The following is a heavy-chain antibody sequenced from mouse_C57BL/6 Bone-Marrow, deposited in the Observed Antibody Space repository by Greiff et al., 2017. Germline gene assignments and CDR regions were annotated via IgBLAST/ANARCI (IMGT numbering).Heavy chain of an antibody. D-gene: IGHD1-1*01. CDR1: GFTFSDFY. V-gene: IGHV7-1*01. J-gene: IGHJ1*03. CDR2: SRNKANDYTT. Sequence: VQLKESGGGLVQSGRSLRLSCATSGFTFSDFYMEWVRQAPGKGLEWIAASRNKANDYTTEYSASVKGRFIVSRDTSQSILYLQMNALRAEDTAIYYCARDYYGSSDWYFDVWGTGTTVTVSS. CDR3: ARDYYGSSDWYFDV.